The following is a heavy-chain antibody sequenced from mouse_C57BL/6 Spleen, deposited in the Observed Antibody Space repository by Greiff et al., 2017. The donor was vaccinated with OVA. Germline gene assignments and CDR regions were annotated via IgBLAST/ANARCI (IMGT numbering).Heavy chain of an antibody. CDR2: INPNNGGT. D-gene: IGHD1-1*01. Sequence: VQLQQSGPELVKPGASVKIPCKASGYTFTDYNMDWVKQSHGKSLEWIGDINPNNGGTIYNQKFKGKATLTVDKSSSTAYMELRSLTSEDTAVYYCARYPLFFSYGSSYGYFDVWGTGTTVTVSS. V-gene: IGHV1-18*01. J-gene: IGHJ1*03. CDR1: GYTFTDYN. CDR3: ARYPLFFSYGSSYGYFDV.